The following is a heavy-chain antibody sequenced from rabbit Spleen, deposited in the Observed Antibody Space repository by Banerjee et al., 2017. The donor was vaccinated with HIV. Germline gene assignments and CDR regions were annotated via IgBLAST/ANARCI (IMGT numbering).Heavy chain of an antibody. V-gene: IGHV1S40*01. CDR2: INTATGKA. D-gene: IGHD3-1*01. Sequence: QSLEESGGGLVKPGASLTLTCKASGFSFNSGYDMCWVRQAPGKGLDWIACINTATGKAVYATWAKGRFTISRTSSTTVTLQMTSLTAADTATYFCARDLASVVGWNFNLWGPGTLVTVS. CDR3: ARDLASVVGWNFNL. J-gene: IGHJ4*01. CDR1: GFSFNSGYD.